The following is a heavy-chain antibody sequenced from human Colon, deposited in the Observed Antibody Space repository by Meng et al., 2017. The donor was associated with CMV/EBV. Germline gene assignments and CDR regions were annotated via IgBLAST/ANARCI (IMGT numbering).Heavy chain of an antibody. CDR3: ARTVQWLAPFYYYMDV. CDR2: MYYSGNT. J-gene: IGHJ6*03. D-gene: IGHD3-22*01. Sequence: QLPLQESGPGMVKASETLSRTCTVSGGFISGSSYYWGWIRQPPGKGMEWIGSMYYSGNTHYKSSLKSRVTISVDTSKNQFSLRLNSVTAADTAVYYCARTVQWLAPFYYYMDVWGKGTLVTVSS. V-gene: IGHV4-39*07. CDR1: GGFISGSSYY.